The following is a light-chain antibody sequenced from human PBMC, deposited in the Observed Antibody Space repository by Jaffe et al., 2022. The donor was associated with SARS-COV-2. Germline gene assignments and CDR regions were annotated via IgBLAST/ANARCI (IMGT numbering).Light chain of an antibody. CDR1: QSVSSN. J-gene: IGKJ2*01. Sequence: EILMTQSPATLSVSPGERATLSCRASQSVSSNLAWYQQKPGQGPRLLIYGASTRATGIPARFSGSGSGTEFTLTISSLQSEDFAVYYCQQYNNWPPMYTFGQGTKLEIK. CDR3: QQYNNWPPMYT. V-gene: IGKV3-15*01. CDR2: GAS.